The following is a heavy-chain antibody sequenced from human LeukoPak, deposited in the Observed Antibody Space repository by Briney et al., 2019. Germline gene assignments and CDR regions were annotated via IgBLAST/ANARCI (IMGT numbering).Heavy chain of an antibody. J-gene: IGHJ4*02. V-gene: IGHV3-21*01. CDR1: GFTFSSYS. Sequence: PGGSLRLSCAASGFTFSSYSMNWVRQAPGKGLEWVSSISSSSSYIYYGDSVKGRFTISRDNAKNSLYLQMNSLRAEDTAVYYCARDRPLHYFDYWGQGTLVTVSS. CDR3: ARDRPLHYFDY. CDR2: ISSSSSYI.